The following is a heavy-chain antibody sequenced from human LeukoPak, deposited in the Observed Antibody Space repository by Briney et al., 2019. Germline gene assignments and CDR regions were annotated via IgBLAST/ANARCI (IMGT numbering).Heavy chain of an antibody. Sequence: GGSLRLSCAASGFTFSSYAMHWVRQAPGKGLEWVAVISYDGSNKYYADSVKGRFTISRDNSKNTLYLQMNSLRAEDTAVYYCARAPGRSTYYYYMDVWGKGTTVTVSS. CDR3: ARAPGRSTYYYYMDV. J-gene: IGHJ6*03. CDR2: ISYDGSNK. V-gene: IGHV3-30-3*01. CDR1: GFTFSSYA.